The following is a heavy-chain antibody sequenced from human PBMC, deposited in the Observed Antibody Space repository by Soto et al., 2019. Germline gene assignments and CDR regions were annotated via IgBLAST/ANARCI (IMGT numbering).Heavy chain of an antibody. D-gene: IGHD1-7*01. CDR3: ARGGAGTTTFLNWFDP. CDR1: GGTFSSYA. Sequence: QVQLVQSGAEVQKPGSSVKVSCKASGGTFSSYAISWVRQAPGQGLEWRGGIIPIYGTANYAQKFQGGVTITEDESTGAAYMELSSLRSEDTAVYYCARGGAGTTTFLNWFDPWGQGTLVTVSS. J-gene: IGHJ5*02. CDR2: IIPIYGTA. V-gene: IGHV1-69*01.